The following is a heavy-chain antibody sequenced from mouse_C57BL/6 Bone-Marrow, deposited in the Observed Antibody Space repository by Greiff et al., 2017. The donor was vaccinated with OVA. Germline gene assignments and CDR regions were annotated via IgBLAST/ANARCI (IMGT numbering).Heavy chain of an antibody. D-gene: IGHD1-1*01. CDR1: GYTFTSYW. CDR2: IYPGSGST. CDR3: ARVPYYYGSSHPMDY. J-gene: IGHJ4*01. V-gene: IGHV1-55*01. Sequence: QVQLKQPGAELVKPGASVKMSCKASGYTFTSYWITWVKQRPGQGLEWIGDIYPGSGSTNYNEKFKSKATLTVDTSSSTAYMQLSSLTSEDSAVYYCARVPYYYGSSHPMDYWGQGTSVTVSS.